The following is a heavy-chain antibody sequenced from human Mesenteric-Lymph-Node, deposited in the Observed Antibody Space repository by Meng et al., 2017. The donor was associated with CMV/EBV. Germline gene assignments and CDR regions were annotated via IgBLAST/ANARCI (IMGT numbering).Heavy chain of an antibody. CDR1: GYTFSDYG. V-gene: IGHV3-30*19. J-gene: IGHJ5*02. CDR2: ISYDGSNK. CDR3: ARGCSSTSCARSNWFDP. Sequence: GESLKISCAASGYTFSDYGIHWVRQAPGKGLEWVAVISYDGSNKYYADSVKGRFTISRDNSKNTLYLQMNSLRAEDTAVYYCARGCSSTSCARSNWFDPWGQGTLVTVSS. D-gene: IGHD2-2*01.